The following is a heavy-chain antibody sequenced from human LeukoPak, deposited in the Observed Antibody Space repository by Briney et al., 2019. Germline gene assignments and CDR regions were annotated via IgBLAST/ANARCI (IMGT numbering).Heavy chain of an antibody. CDR1: GFTVSSNY. Sequence: PGGSLRLSCAASGFTVSSNYMRWVRQAPGKGLEWVSVIYSGGSTHYADSVKDRFTISRHNSKNTLYLQMNSLRAEDTAVYYCARGMSATSGYLELEYWGQGALVTVST. CDR3: ARGMSATSGYLELEY. V-gene: IGHV3-53*04. J-gene: IGHJ4*02. D-gene: IGHD3-22*01. CDR2: IYSGGST.